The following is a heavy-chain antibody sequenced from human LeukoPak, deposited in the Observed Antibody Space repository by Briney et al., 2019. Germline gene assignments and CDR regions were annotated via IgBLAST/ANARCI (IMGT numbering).Heavy chain of an antibody. CDR3: ARFEMEGYYMDV. D-gene: IGHD5-24*01. CDR1: GFTFSDYY. Sequence: GGSLGLSCAASGFTFSDYYMSCIRQAPGKGLEWVSYISSSGSTIYYADSVKGRFTISRDNAKNSLYLQMNSLRAEDTAVYYCARFEMEGYYMDVWGKGTTVTVSS. V-gene: IGHV3-11*04. CDR2: ISSSGSTI. J-gene: IGHJ6*03.